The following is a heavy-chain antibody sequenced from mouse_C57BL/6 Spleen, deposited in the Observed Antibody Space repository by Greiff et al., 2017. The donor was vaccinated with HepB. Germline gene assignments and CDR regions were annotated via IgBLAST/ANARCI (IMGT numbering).Heavy chain of an antibody. CDR2: ISSGSSTI. CDR3: AWDYYGSSPAWFAY. Sequence: EVQRVESGGGLVKPGGSLKLSCAASGFTFSDYGMHWVRQAPEKGLEWVAYISSGSSTIYYADTVKGRFTISRDNAKNTLFLQMTSLRSEDTAMYYVAWDYYGSSPAWFAYWGQGTLVTVSA. CDR1: GFTFSDYG. D-gene: IGHD1-1*01. J-gene: IGHJ3*01. V-gene: IGHV5-17*01.